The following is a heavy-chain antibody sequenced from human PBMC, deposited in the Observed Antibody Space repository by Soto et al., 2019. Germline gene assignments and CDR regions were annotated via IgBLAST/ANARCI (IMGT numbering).Heavy chain of an antibody. J-gene: IGHJ6*02. Sequence: SETLSLTCTVSGASISSDYWSWVRQPPGRGLEWIAYIHYSGDTNHNPSLKSRVTISIDTSKNQFSLRLSSVTAADTAVYYCVRSNPNTKFGVNAPRGMDVCGLGTTVTVSS. CDR3: VRSNPNTKFGVNAPRGMDV. CDR2: IHYSGDT. V-gene: IGHV4-59*12. D-gene: IGHD3-3*01. CDR1: GASISSDY.